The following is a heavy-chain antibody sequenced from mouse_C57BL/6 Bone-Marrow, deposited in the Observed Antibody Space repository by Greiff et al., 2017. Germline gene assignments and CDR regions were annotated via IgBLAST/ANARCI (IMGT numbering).Heavy chain of an antibody. V-gene: IGHV2-2*01. CDR2: IWSGGST. CDR1: GFSLTSYG. CDR3: ARNDYDEGGYYAMDY. Sequence: QVQLKESGPGLVQPSQSLSITCTVSGFSLTSYGVHWVRQSPGKGLEWLGVIWSGGSTDYNAAFISRLSISKDNSKSQVFCKMNSLQADDTAIYYCARNDYDEGGYYAMDYWGQGTSVTVSS. D-gene: IGHD2-4*01. J-gene: IGHJ4*01.